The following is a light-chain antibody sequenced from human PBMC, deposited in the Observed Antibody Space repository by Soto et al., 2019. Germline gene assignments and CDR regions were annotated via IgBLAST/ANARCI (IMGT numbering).Light chain of an antibody. Sequence: QSALTQPASVSGSPGQSITIYCAGTRSDVVGYNQVSWYQQPPGKAPQLLIYDVTKRPSGVSNRFSGSKSGNTASLTISGLQAADEADYYCSSYTISNTLVVFGGGTKLTVL. CDR3: SSYTISNTLVV. CDR2: DVT. CDR1: RSDVVGYNQ. J-gene: IGLJ2*01. V-gene: IGLV2-14*03.